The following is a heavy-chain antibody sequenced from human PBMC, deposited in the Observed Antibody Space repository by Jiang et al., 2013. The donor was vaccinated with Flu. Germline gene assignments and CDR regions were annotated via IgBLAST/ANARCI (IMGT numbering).Heavy chain of an antibody. CDR3: ARSTGYGYDY. CDR2: IDPSDSYT. Sequence: IDPSDSYTNYSPSFQGHVTISADKSISTAYLQWSSLKASDTAMYYCARSTGYGYDYWGQGTLVTVSS. D-gene: IGHD5-18*01. J-gene: IGHJ4*02. V-gene: IGHV5-10-1*01.